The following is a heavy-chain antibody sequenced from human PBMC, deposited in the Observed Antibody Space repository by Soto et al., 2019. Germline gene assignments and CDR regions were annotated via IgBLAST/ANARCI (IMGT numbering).Heavy chain of an antibody. Sequence: SETLSLTCAVPGGSISSGGYSWSWFLQPPWKGLEWIGYIYHSGSTYYNPSLKSRVPISVDRSKNQFSLKLSSVTAADTAVYYCARGGGGPYDFWSGYYSGWGQGTLVTVSS. D-gene: IGHD3-3*01. J-gene: IGHJ4*02. V-gene: IGHV4-30-2*01. CDR2: IYHSGST. CDR1: GGSISSGGYS. CDR3: ARGGGGPYDFWSGYYSG.